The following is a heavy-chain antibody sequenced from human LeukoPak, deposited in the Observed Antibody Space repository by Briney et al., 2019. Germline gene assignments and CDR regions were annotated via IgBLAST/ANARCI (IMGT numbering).Heavy chain of an antibody. CDR1: GYTFTSYG. J-gene: IGHJ6*03. Sequence: GASVKVFCKASGYTFTSYGISWVRQAPGQGLEWMGWISAYNGNTNYAQKLQGRVTMTTDTSTSTAYMELRSLRSDDTAVYYCAREGRIVLFTNYYYYMDVWGKGTTVTVSS. D-gene: IGHD2-8*01. V-gene: IGHV1-18*01. CDR3: AREGRIVLFTNYYYYMDV. CDR2: ISAYNGNT.